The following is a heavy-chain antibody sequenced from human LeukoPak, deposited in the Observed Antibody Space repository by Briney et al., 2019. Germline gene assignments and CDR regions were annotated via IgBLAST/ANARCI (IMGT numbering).Heavy chain of an antibody. Sequence: GASVKVSCKASGYTFTSYGISWVRQAPGQGLEWMGWISAYNGNTNYAQKLQGRVTMTTDTSTSTAYMELRSLRSDDTDVYYCARSFWAYSSPAPPHYWGQGTLVTVSS. CDR3: ARSFWAYSSPAPPHY. CDR2: ISAYNGNT. CDR1: GYTFTSYG. D-gene: IGHD6-13*01. V-gene: IGHV1-18*01. J-gene: IGHJ4*02.